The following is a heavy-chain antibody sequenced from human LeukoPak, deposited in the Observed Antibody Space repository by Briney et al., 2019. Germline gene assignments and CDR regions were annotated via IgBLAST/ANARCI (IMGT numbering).Heavy chain of an antibody. CDR1: GGSISSYY. D-gene: IGHD3-22*01. V-gene: IGHV4-59*01. CDR2: IYYSGST. CDR3: ARKTYYYDSSGYYGWFDP. Sequence: SETLSLTCTVSGGSISSYYWSWIRQPPGKGLEWIGYIYYSGSTNYNPSLKSRVTISVDTSKNQFSLKLSSVTAADTAVYYCARKTYYYDSSGYYGWFDPWGQGTLVTVSS. J-gene: IGHJ5*02.